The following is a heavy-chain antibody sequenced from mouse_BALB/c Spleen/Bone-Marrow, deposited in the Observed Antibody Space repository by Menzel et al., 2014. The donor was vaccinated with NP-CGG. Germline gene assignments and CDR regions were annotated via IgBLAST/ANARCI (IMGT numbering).Heavy chain of an antibody. J-gene: IGHJ4*01. V-gene: IGHV5-17*02. Sequence: EVQLVESGGGLVQPGGSRKLSCAASGLTFSSFGMHWVRQAPEKGLEWVAYISSGSSTIYYADTVKGRFTISRDNPKNTLFLQMTSLRSEDTAMYFCARSLLRLSYAMDYWGQGTSVTVSS. CDR1: GLTFSSFG. D-gene: IGHD1-2*01. CDR3: ARSLLRLSYAMDY. CDR2: ISSGSSTI.